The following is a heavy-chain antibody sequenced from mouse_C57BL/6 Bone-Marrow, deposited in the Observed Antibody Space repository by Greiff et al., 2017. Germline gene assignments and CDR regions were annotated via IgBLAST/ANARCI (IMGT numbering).Heavy chain of an antibody. CDR1: GFNIKDYY. CDR3: ARAYSNYVGFAY. Sequence: VQLQQSGAELVKPEASVKLSCTASGFNIKDYYMHWVKQRTEQGLEWIGRIDPEDGENKYAPKFQGKATITADTSSNTAYLQLSSLTSEDTAVYYCARAYSNYVGFAYWGQGTLVTVSA. J-gene: IGHJ3*01. CDR2: IDPEDGEN. V-gene: IGHV14-2*01. D-gene: IGHD2-5*01.